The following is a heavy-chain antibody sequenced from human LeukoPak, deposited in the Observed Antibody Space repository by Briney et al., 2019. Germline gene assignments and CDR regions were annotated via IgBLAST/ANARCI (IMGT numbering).Heavy chain of an antibody. CDR1: GFTFSSYW. J-gene: IGHJ4*02. CDR2: IKQDGSEK. Sequence: GGSLRLSCAASGFTFSSYWMSWVRQAPGEGLEWVANIKQDGSEKYYVDSVKGRFTISRDNAKNSLYLQMNSLRAEDTAVYYCARVGIAVALDYWGQGTLVTVSS. V-gene: IGHV3-7*01. CDR3: ARVGIAVALDY. D-gene: IGHD6-19*01.